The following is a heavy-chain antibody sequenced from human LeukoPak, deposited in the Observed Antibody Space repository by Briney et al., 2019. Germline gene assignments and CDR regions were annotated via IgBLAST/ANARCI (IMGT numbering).Heavy chain of an antibody. CDR2: IKQDGSEK. CDR1: GFTFSSYW. Sequence: GGSLRLSCAASGFTFSSYWMSWVRQAPGEGLEWVANIKQDGSEKYYVDSVKGRFTISRDNAKNSLYLQMNSLRAEDTAVYYCARSGRSGRQDYWGQGTLVTVSS. CDR3: ARSGRSGRQDY. D-gene: IGHD1-26*01. J-gene: IGHJ4*02. V-gene: IGHV3-7*01.